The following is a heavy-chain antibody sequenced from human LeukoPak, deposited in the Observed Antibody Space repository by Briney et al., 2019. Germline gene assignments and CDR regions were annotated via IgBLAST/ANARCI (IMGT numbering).Heavy chain of an antibody. J-gene: IGHJ3*02. D-gene: IGHD3-3*01. V-gene: IGHV3-23*01. Sequence: GGSLRLSCAVSGFSFFYTGMGWVRQAPGKGLEWVAAIGGGASDTKYADSVKGRFTISRDISKNTLYLQMNSLRAEDTAVYFCSKDVFRWAFDIWGQGTMVTVSS. CDR1: GFSFFYTG. CDR2: IGGGASDT. CDR3: SKDVFRWAFDI.